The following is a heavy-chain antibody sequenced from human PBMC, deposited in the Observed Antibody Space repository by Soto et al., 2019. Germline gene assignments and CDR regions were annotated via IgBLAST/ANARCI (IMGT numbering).Heavy chain of an antibody. CDR3: ARVSGIYYYGMDV. Sequence: SETLSLTCAVYGGSFSGYYWSWIRQPPGKGLEWIGEINHSGSTNYNPSLKSRVTISVDTSRNQFSLKLSSVTAADTAVYYCARVSGIYYYGMDVWGQGTTVTVSS. CDR2: INHSGST. J-gene: IGHJ6*02. V-gene: IGHV4-34*01. CDR1: GGSFSGYY. D-gene: IGHD3-10*01.